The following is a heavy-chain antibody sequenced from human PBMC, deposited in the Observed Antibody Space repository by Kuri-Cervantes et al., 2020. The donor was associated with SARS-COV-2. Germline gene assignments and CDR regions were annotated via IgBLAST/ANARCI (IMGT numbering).Heavy chain of an antibody. J-gene: IGHJ4*02. CDR3: ARDGDYSNYGMYYFDY. D-gene: IGHD4-11*01. CDR1: GYTFIGYY. CDR2: INPNSGGT. V-gene: IGHV1-2*02. Sequence: ASVKVSCKASGYTFIGYYMHWVRQAPGQGLEWMGWINPNSGGTNYAQKFQGRVTMTRDTSTSTVYMELSSLRSEDTAVYYCARDGDYSNYGMYYFDYWGQGTLVTVSS.